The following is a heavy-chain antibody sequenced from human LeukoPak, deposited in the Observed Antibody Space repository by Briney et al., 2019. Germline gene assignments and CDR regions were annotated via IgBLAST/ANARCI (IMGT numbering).Heavy chain of an antibody. Sequence: GGSLRLSCAASGFTVSSNYMNWVRQAPGKGLEWVSVIYSGGSTNYADSVKGRFTISRDNSKNTLYLQMISLRADDTAVYYCIYGYTLDFWGQGTLVTVSS. CDR3: IYGYTLDF. D-gene: IGHD5-18*01. CDR2: IYSGGST. V-gene: IGHV3-53*01. J-gene: IGHJ4*02. CDR1: GFTVSSNY.